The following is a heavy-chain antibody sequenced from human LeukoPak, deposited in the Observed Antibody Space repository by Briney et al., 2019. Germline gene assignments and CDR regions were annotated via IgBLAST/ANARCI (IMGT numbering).Heavy chain of an antibody. CDR1: GFTFSSYW. V-gene: IGHV3-74*01. CDR2: INSDGSST. CDR3: ARDEAGWYQLPKGGMDV. J-gene: IGHJ6*02. D-gene: IGHD2-2*01. Sequence: PGGSLRLSCAASGFTFSSYWMHWVRQAPGKGLVWVSRINSDGSSTSYADSVKGRFTISRDNAKNTLYPQMNSLRAEDTAVYYCARDEAGWYQLPKGGMDVWGQGTTVTVSS.